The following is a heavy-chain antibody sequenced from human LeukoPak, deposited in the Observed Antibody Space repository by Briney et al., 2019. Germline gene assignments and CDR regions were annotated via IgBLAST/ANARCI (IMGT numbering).Heavy chain of an antibody. CDR3: ARGGYYGSGNDFRFDP. Sequence: SETLSLTCTISGGSISSYYWSWIRQPPGKGLEWIGYIYYTGSTNHNPSLKSRVTISVDTSKNQFSLKLKSVTAADTAVYYCARGGYYGSGNDFRFDPWGQGTLVTVSS. D-gene: IGHD3-10*01. CDR2: IYYTGST. J-gene: IGHJ5*02. CDR1: GGSISSYY. V-gene: IGHV4-59*01.